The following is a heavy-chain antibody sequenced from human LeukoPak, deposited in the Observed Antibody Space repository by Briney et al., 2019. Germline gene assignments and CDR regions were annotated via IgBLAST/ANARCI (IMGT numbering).Heavy chain of an antibody. J-gene: IGHJ4*02. CDR3: ARVLRGLYNLGD. CDR2: ISSSSDLM. Sequence: GGSLRLSCEASGFSLSISGMNWVRQAPGKGLEWVSYISSSSDLMSYVASVKGRFTVSRDNAKNSLFLQMNSLRDEDTAVYYCARVLRGLYNLGDWGQGTLVAVSS. CDR1: GFSLSISG. D-gene: IGHD3-10*01. V-gene: IGHV3-48*02.